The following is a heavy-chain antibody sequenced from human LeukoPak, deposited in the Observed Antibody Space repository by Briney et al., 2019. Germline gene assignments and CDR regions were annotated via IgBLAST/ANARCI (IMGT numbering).Heavy chain of an antibody. CDR3: ARHGLIAAVGNFDY. V-gene: IGHV4-39*01. CDR1: GGSISSSSYY. CDR2: IYCSGST. J-gene: IGHJ4*02. Sequence: SETLSLTCTVSGGSISSSSYYWGWIRQPPGKGLEWIGSIYCSGSTYYNPSLKSRVTISVDTSKNQFSLKLSSVTAADTAVYYCARHGLIAAVGNFDYWGQGTLVTVSS. D-gene: IGHD6-13*01.